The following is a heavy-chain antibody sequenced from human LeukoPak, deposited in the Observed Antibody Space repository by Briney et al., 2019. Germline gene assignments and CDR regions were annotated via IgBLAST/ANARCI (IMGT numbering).Heavy chain of an antibody. CDR2: ISAYNGNT. CDR3: ARMGGSGSSSCLDY. V-gene: IGHV1-18*01. CDR1: GYTFTSYG. J-gene: IGHJ4*02. Sequence: GASVKVSCKASGYTFTSYGISWVRQAPGQGFEWMGWISAYNGNTNYAQKLQGRVTMTTDTSASTAYMELRSLRSDDTAVYYCARMGGSGSSSCLDYWGQGTLVTVSS. D-gene: IGHD6-6*01.